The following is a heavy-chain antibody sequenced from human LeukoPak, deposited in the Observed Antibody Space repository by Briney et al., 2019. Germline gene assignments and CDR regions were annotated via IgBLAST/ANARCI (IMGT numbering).Heavy chain of an antibody. Sequence: SVKLSCKAAGFTFTSSAMQWVRQARGQRLGWIGWSVVGSGNTNYAQKFQERVTITRDMSTSTAYMELSSLRSEDTAVYYRAAESYYYGGNSSLLGYWGQGTLVTVSS. V-gene: IGHV1-58*02. J-gene: IGHJ4*02. D-gene: IGHD4-23*01. CDR2: SVVGSGNT. CDR3: AAESYYYGGNSSLLGY. CDR1: GFTFTSSA.